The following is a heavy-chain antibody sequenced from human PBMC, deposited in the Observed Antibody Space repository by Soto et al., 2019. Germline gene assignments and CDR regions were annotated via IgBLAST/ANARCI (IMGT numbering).Heavy chain of an antibody. CDR1: GYSFTNYW. J-gene: IGHJ5*02. CDR3: ARLQMPTYGAGWFDP. CDR2: IDPSDSYT. D-gene: IGHD3-10*01. Sequence: EVQLVQSGAEVKKPGESLRISCQGSGYSFTNYWISWVRQMPGKGLEWMGTIDPSDSYTNYSPSFQGHVTFSADKSISTAYLQWSNLKASDTAMYYCARLQMPTYGAGWFDPWGQGTLVTFSS. V-gene: IGHV5-10-1*01.